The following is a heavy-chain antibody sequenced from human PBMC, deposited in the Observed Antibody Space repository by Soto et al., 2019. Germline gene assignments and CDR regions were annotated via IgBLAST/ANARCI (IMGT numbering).Heavy chain of an antibody. CDR3: AKAFLGGIAAAGPFDY. CDR1: GFTFSSYA. D-gene: IGHD6-13*01. Sequence: GGSLRLSCAASGFTFSSYAMSWVRQAPGKGLEWVSAISGSGGSTYYADSVKGRFTISRDNSKNTLYLQMNSLRAEDTAVYYCAKAFLGGIAAAGPFDYWGQGTLVTVSS. CDR2: ISGSGGST. J-gene: IGHJ4*02. V-gene: IGHV3-23*01.